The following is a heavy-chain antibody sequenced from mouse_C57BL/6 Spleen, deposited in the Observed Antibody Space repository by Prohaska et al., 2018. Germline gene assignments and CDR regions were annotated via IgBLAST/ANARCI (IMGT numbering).Heavy chain of an antibody. CDR3: ANPIYSYAMDY. CDR2: INPNNGGT. Sequence: NWVKQSHGKSLEWIGDINPNNGGTSYNQKFKGKATLTVDKSSSTAYMELRSLTSEDSAVYYCANPIYSYAMDYWGQGTSVTVSS. D-gene: IGHD2-1*01. J-gene: IGHJ4*01. V-gene: IGHV1-26*01.